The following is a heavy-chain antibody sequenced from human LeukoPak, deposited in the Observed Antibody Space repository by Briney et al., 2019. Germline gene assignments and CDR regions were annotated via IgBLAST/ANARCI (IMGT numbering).Heavy chain of an antibody. CDR1: GVSISSSSYY. V-gene: IGHV4-39*07. D-gene: IGHD3-10*01. J-gene: IGHJ5*02. CDR2: IYYSGST. Sequence: SETLSLTCTVSGVSISSSSYYWGWIRQPPGKGLEWIGSIYYSGSTYYNPSLKSRVTISVDTSKNQFSLKLSSVTAADTAVYYCARATHIYGSGSYGDWFDPWGQGTLVTVSS. CDR3: ARATHIYGSGSYGDWFDP.